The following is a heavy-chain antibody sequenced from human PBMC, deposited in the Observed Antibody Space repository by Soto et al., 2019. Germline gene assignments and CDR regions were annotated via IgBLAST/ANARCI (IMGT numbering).Heavy chain of an antibody. J-gene: IGHJ5*02. CDR1: GGSISSGDYY. Sequence: LSLTCTVSGGSISSGDYYWSWIRQPPGKGLEWIGYIYYSGSTYYNPSLKSRVTISVDTSKNQFSLKLSSVTAADTAVYYCARIVATIVPNWFDPWGQGTLVTVSS. CDR2: IYYSGST. V-gene: IGHV4-30-4*01. D-gene: IGHD5-12*01. CDR3: ARIVATIVPNWFDP.